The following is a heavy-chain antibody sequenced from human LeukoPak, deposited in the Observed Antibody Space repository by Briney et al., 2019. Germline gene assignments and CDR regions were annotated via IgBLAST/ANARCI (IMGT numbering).Heavy chain of an antibody. CDR3: ARVIGPRGFSGKYYFDY. Sequence: KPSETLSLTCTVSGGSVSSGSYYWSWIRQPPGKGLEWIGYIYYSGSTNYNPSLKSRVTISVDTSKNQFSLKLSSVTAADTAVYYCARVIGPRGFSGKYYFDYWGQGTLVTVSS. CDR2: IYYSGST. J-gene: IGHJ4*02. V-gene: IGHV4-61*01. CDR1: GGSVSSGSYY. D-gene: IGHD3-10*01.